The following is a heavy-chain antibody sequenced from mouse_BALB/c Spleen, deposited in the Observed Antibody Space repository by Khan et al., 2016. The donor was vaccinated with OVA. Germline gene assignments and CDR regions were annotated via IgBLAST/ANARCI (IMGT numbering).Heavy chain of an antibody. D-gene: IGHD1-1*01. CDR3: TKNYRSNFNY. CDR2: INPHIGET. CDR1: GYSFTGYG. J-gene: IGHJ2*01. V-gene: IGHV1-20*02. Sequence: VRLQQSGPELVRPGASVKISCKASGYSFTGYGINWEMHSLGKRIEWIGRINPHIGETFYNHRNKNKATLSVDKSSDTAYIALRSRASEDSAVYSCTKNYRSNFNYWGQGTTLTVSS.